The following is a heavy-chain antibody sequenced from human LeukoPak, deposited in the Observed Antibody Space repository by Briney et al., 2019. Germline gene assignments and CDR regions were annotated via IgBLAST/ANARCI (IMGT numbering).Heavy chain of an antibody. Sequence: QPGGSLRLSCVASGFTFTSYAMSWVRQAPGKGLEYGSTISNNVGSTYYADSVKGRFTISRDNSKYTLYLQMRSLRIEDTAVYYCVKAALQYYYDTSGSFDYWGQGTLVTASS. CDR3: VKAALQYYYDTSGSFDY. V-gene: IGHV3-64D*09. CDR1: GFTFTSYA. J-gene: IGHJ4*02. CDR2: ISNNVGST. D-gene: IGHD3-22*01.